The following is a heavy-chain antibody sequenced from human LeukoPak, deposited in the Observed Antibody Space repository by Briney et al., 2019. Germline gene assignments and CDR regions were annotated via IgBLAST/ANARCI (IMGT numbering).Heavy chain of an antibody. CDR3: ARVPTYYYDSSGYSRPVTCAFDI. CDR2: IYYSGST. J-gene: IGHJ3*02. Sequence: QSSETLSLTCTVSGGSISSSSYYWGWIRQPPGKGLEWIGSIYYSGSTYYNPSLKSRVTISVDTSKNQFSLKLSSVTAADTAVYYCARVPTYYYDSSGYSRPVTCAFDIWGQGTMVTVSS. CDR1: GGSISSSSYY. D-gene: IGHD3-22*01. V-gene: IGHV4-39*07.